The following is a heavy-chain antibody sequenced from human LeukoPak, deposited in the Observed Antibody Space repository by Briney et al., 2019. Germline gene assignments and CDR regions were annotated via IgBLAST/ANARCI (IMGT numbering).Heavy chain of an antibody. CDR1: GGSVSSGSYY. J-gene: IGHJ4*02. Sequence: SETLSLTCTVSGGSVSSGSYYWSWIRQPPGKGLEWIGYIYYSGSTNYNPSLKSRVTISVDTSKNQFSLKLSSVTAADTAVYYCARVSSYSSGWYDIDYWGQGTLVTVSS. D-gene: IGHD6-19*01. CDR2: IYYSGST. V-gene: IGHV4-61*01. CDR3: ARVSSYSSGWYDIDY.